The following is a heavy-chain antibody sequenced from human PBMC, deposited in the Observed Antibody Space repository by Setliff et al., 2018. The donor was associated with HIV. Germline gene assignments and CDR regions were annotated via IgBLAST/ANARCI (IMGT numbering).Heavy chain of an antibody. J-gene: IGHJ5*02. D-gene: IGHD6-19*01. CDR3: ARGHLSHIAVAGQLLGNWVDP. CDR2: INHSGST. CDR1: GGSFSGYY. V-gene: IGHV4-34*01. Sequence: PSETLSLTCAVYGGSFSGYYWIWIRQPPGKGLEWIGEINHSGSTNYNPSLKSRVTISVDTSKNQFSLKLSSVTAADTAVYYCARGHLSHIAVAGQLLGNWVDPWGQGTLVTVSS.